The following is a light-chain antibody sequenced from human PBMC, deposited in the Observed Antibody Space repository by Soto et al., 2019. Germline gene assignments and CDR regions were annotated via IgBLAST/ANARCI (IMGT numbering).Light chain of an antibody. Sequence: EIVMTQSPGTLSVSPGERATLSCRASQSVRSNIAWYQQQPGQVPRLLIYGASTRATGIPARFSGSGSGTEFTLTISSLQSEDFAVYYCQHYNNWPPLTFGQGTKVEIK. CDR2: GAS. CDR3: QHYNNWPPLT. V-gene: IGKV3-15*01. J-gene: IGKJ1*01. CDR1: QSVRSN.